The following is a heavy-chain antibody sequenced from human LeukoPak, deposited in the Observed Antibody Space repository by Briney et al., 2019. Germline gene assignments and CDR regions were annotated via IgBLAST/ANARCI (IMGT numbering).Heavy chain of an antibody. CDR1: GFTFSNYA. J-gene: IGHJ2*01. Sequence: PGGSLRLSCAASGFTFSNYAMSWVRQAPGKGLEWVSGISGSSGNTYYADSMKGRFTISRDNSKNTLYLQMNSLRAEDTAVYYCAKDGYYDSSAYYYVRYFDLWGRGTLVTVSS. D-gene: IGHD3-22*01. CDR3: AKDGYYDSSAYYYVRYFDL. CDR2: ISGSSGNT. V-gene: IGHV3-23*01.